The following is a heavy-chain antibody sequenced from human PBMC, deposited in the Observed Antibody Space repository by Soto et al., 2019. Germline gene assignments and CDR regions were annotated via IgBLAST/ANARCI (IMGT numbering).Heavy chain of an antibody. J-gene: IGHJ4*02. D-gene: IGHD2-2*02. V-gene: IGHV3-7*03. CDR2: MRQDGSEK. CDR1: GFTFSSYW. Sequence: PGVSLSLSCAASGFTFSSYWMSWVRQAPGKGLEWVANMRQDGSEKYYVDSVKGRFTISRDNAKNPLYLQMNSLRAEDTAVCYCARTLCSSTSCYTFDYWGQGTLVTVSS. CDR3: ARTLCSSTSCYTFDY.